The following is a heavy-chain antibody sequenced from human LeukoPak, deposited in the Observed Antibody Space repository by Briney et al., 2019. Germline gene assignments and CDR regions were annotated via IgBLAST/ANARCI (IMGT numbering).Heavy chain of an antibody. CDR1: GYSFTGYY. V-gene: IGHV1-2*02. J-gene: IGHJ4*02. CDR3: ARDMIQGVVGY. Sequence: ASVKVSCKASGYSFTGYYIQWVRQAPGQGLEWMGWINPKNGGTNYAQKFQGRVTVTSDTSISTVYMEVTTLKSDDTAVFYCARDMIQGVVGYWGQGTLVTVSS. CDR2: INPKNGGT. D-gene: IGHD3-10*01.